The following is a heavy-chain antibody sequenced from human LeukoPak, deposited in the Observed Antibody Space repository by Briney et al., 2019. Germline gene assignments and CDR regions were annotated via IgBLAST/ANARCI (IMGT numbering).Heavy chain of an antibody. V-gene: IGHV4-34*01. CDR1: GGSFSGYY. J-gene: IGHJ4*02. CDR2: INHSGST. CDR3: ARDRGIAAAGIIDY. Sequence: SETLSLTCAVYGGSFSGYYWSWIRQPPGKGLEWIGEINHSGSTNYNPSLKSRVTISVDTSKNQFSLKLSSVTAADTAVYYCARDRGIAAAGIIDYWGQGTLVTVSS. D-gene: IGHD6-13*01.